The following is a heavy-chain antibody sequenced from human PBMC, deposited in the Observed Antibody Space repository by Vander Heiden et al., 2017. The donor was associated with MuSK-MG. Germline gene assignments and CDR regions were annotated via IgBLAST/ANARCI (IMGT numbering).Heavy chain of an antibody. V-gene: IGHV5-51*03. J-gene: IGHJ4*02. Sequence: EVQLAQSGAEATKPGETLKIPCKGSGYSFTGYANAWAGQMPGKGLEWMGIIYPSDSDTRYSPSFQGQVTFSADKSISTAYLQWSSLKASDTAMYYCARGGTYFTYWGQGTLVTVSS. CDR2: IYPSDSDT. CDR3: ARGGTYFTY. D-gene: IGHD1-26*01. CDR1: GYSFTGYA.